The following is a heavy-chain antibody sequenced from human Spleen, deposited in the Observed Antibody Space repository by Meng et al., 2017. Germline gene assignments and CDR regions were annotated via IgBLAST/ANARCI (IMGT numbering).Heavy chain of an antibody. CDR2: INHSGST. Sequence: QVQEQQWGGGRGKPSETRSLTGAFYGGSFSAYDWSWIRQPPGKGLEWLGQINHSGSTNDNPSLKSRVTISIDTSRNQLSLKLSSVTAADTAVYYCRLAYCMGDCVDYWGQGTLVTVSS. D-gene: IGHD2-21*01. CDR1: GGSFSAYD. J-gene: IGHJ4*02. V-gene: IGHV4-34*01. CDR3: RLAYCMGDCVDY.